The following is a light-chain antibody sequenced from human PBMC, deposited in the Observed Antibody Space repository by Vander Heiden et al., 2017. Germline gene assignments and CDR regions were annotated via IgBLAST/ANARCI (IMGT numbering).Light chain of an antibody. V-gene: IGKV3-20*01. Sequence: ELVSPQSPGTLSLSPGERATLSCRASQSVRSSHLAWYQQKPGQAPRLLIYGTSSRATGIPDRFSGSGSGTDFTLTISRLEPEDFAVYYCQQYDSPPRTFGQGTKLENK. CDR1: QSVRSSH. CDR3: QQYDSPPRT. CDR2: GTS. J-gene: IGKJ2*01.